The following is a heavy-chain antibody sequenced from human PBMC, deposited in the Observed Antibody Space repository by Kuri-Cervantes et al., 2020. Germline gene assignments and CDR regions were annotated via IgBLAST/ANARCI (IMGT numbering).Heavy chain of an antibody. CDR1: GFTFSSYW. CDR2: INTDGTTI. D-gene: IGHD6-19*01. Sequence: GESLKISCAATGFTFSSYWMHWVRQAPGKGLIWVSRINTDGTTINYADSVKGRFTISRDNSKNTLYLQMNSLRAEDTAVYYCARVGYSSGWYEWFDPWGQGTLVTVSS. J-gene: IGHJ5*02. V-gene: IGHV3-74*01. CDR3: ARVGYSSGWYEWFDP.